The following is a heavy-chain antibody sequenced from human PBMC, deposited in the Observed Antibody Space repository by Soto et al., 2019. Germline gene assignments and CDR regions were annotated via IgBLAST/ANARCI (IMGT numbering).Heavy chain of an antibody. CDR3: ARDDVLCDGGRCYGIPLDG. Sequence: EVQLVESGGGLVQPGGSLRLSCAASGFTVSSKYMTWVRQAPGKGLEWVSLIQSGGTTYYADSVKGRFTISRDTYENTLHLQMDSLRVEDTAVYYCARDDVLCDGGRCYGIPLDGWGKGTTVTVYS. CDR2: IQSGGTT. V-gene: IGHV3-66*01. J-gene: IGHJ6*04. CDR1: GFTVSSKY. D-gene: IGHD2-15*01.